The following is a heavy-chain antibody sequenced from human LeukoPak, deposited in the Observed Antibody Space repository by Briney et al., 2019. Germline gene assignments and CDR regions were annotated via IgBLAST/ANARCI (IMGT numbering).Heavy chain of an antibody. V-gene: IGHV4-34*01. CDR1: GGSFSGYY. Sequence: TSETLSLTCAVYGGSFSGYYWSWIRQPPGKGLEWIGEINHSGSTNYNPSLKSRVTISVDTSKNQFSLRLSSVTAADTAVYYCARVTGYVMEDYFDYWGQGTLVTVSS. D-gene: IGHD6-13*01. CDR2: INHSGST. CDR3: ARVTGYVMEDYFDY. J-gene: IGHJ4*02.